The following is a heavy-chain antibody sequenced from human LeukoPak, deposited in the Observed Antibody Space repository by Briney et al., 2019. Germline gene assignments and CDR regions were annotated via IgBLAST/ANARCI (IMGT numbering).Heavy chain of an antibody. CDR3: ARDMGDYDYVWGSYRYTHFDY. D-gene: IGHD3-16*02. CDR1: GGTFSSYA. CDR2: IIPILGIA. J-gene: IGHJ4*02. Sequence: ASVKVSCKASGGTFSSYAISWVRQAPGQGLEWMGRIIPILGIANYAQKFQGRVTITADKSTSTAYMELSSLRSEDTAVYYCARDMGDYDYVWGSYRYTHFDYWGQGTLVTVSP. V-gene: IGHV1-69*04.